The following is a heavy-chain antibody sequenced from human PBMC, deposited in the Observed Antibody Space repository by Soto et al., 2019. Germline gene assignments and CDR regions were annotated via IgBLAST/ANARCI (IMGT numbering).Heavy chain of an antibody. D-gene: IGHD3-10*01. Sequence: GGSLRLSCAASGFTFSNFAMSWVRQSPEKGLEWVSTITSRGTTYSADSVQGRFTISRDNFKNTLSLEMNSLRAEDTGIYYCAKVRFETEIITYYYGLAVWGQGTTVTVSS. CDR3: AKVRFETEIITYYYGLAV. J-gene: IGHJ6*02. V-gene: IGHV3-23*01. CDR1: GFTFSNFA. CDR2: ITSRGTT.